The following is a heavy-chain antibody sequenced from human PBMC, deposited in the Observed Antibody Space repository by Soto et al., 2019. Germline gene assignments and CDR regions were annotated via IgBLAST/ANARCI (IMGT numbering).Heavy chain of an antibody. CDR2: IHYSGST. V-gene: IGHV4-59*01. CDR1: GGSISSYY. Sequence: SETLSLTCTVSGGSISSYYWSWIRQPPGKGLEWIGYIHYSGSTNYNPSLKSRVTISVDTSKNQFSLKLSSVTAADTAVYYCARSGVAGSRVYXFDYWGQGILVTVSS. D-gene: IGHD6-19*01. CDR3: ARSGVAGSRVYXFDY. J-gene: IGHJ4*02.